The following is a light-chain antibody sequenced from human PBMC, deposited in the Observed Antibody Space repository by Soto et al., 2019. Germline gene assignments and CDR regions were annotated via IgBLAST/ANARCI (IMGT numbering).Light chain of an antibody. CDR3: QQYGSRVT. CDR1: QSVSSSY. V-gene: IGKV3-20*01. J-gene: IGKJ1*01. CDR2: GAS. Sequence: EIVLTQSPGTLSLSPGERATLSCRASQSVSSSYLAWYQQKPGQAPRLLIYGASNRATGIPDRFSGSGSGTDFTLTISRLEPEDFAVYYCQQYGSRVTFGQGTKVDIK.